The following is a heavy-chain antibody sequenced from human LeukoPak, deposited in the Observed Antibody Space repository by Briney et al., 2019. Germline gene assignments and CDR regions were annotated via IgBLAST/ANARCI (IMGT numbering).Heavy chain of an antibody. D-gene: IGHD6-13*01. J-gene: IGHJ6*03. CDR1: GFTFSNAW. CDR3: TTVRYSSSWYYYYYMDV. Sequence: NPGGSLRLSCAASGFTFSNAWMSWVRQAPGKGLEWVGRIKSKTDGGTTDYAAPVKGRFTISRDDSKNTLYLQMNSLKTEDTAVYYCTTVRYSSSWYYYYYMDVWGKGTTVTISS. CDR2: IKSKTDGGTT. V-gene: IGHV3-15*01.